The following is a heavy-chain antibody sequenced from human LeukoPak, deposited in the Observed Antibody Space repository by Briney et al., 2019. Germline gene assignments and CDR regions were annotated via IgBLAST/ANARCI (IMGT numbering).Heavy chain of an antibody. J-gene: IGHJ3*02. Sequence: SETLSLTCTVSGGSISSYSWSWIRQPPGKGLEWIGYVYNSGSTNYNPSLKSRVTISVDTSKNKFSLKLTSVTAADTAVYFCASRAKLYSGSGSPGDAFEIWGQGTMVTVSS. V-gene: IGHV4-59*01. D-gene: IGHD3-10*01. CDR2: VYNSGST. CDR3: ASRAKLYSGSGSPGDAFEI. CDR1: GGSISSYS.